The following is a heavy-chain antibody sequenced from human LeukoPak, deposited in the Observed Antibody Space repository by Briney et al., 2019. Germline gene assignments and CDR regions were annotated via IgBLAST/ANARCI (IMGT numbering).Heavy chain of an antibody. CDR1: GDSVSINSAA. Sequence: SPTLSLTFAISGDSVSINSAAWNWLRQSPSRGLEWLGSTYYRSKWYNDYAVSVKSRITINPDTSKNQFSLQLNSVTPEDTAVYYCARVTETGVDAFDIWGQGTMVTVSS. J-gene: IGHJ3*02. CDR3: ARVTETGVDAFDI. CDR2: TYYRSKWYN. V-gene: IGHV6-1*01. D-gene: IGHD3-10*01.